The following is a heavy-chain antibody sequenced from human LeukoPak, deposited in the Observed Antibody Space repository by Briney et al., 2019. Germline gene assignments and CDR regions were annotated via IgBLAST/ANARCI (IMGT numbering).Heavy chain of an antibody. CDR2: INPDGTTE. CDR3: AKLIREVTTYDY. V-gene: IGHV3-7*01. D-gene: IGHD1-1*01. J-gene: IGHJ4*02. Sequence: PGGSLRLSCAASGFTFSTYWMSWVRQAPGKGLEWVASINPDGTTEHYVDSVKGRFTVSRDNAKNSLFPQMNTLRVEDTAVYHCAKLIREVTTYDYWGPGALVTVSS. CDR1: GFTFSTYW.